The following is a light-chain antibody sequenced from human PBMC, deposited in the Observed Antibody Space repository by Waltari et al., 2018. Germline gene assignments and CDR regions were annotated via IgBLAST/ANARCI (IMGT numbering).Light chain of an antibody. CDR2: DVG. CDR3: ASYTTTGTRV. J-gene: IGLJ3*02. Sequence: QSALTPPASVYGSPGQSVTISYTGTSSDVGGYKLVSWYQQPTGKAPKFLIFDVGRPTAVLSNRSSGSKSGNTASLTISGLQPEDEADYYCASYTTTGTRVFGGGTKLTVL. CDR1: SSDVGGYKL. V-gene: IGLV2-14*03.